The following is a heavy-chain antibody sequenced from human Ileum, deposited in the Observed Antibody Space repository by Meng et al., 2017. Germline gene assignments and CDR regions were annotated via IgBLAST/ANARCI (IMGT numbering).Heavy chain of an antibody. D-gene: IGHD4-23*01. CDR2: ISHSGST. Sequence: QVQLQGSGPGLVKPSGTLSLTCAVSSGSITSYTYWSWVRLPPGKGLEWIGQISHSGSTFYNPSLKSRVTMSVDKSKSQFSLMLTSVTAADTAVYYCARHGGYYQGFWGQGTLVTVSS. J-gene: IGHJ4*02. V-gene: IGHV4-4*02. CDR3: ARHGGYYQGF. CDR1: SGSITSYTY.